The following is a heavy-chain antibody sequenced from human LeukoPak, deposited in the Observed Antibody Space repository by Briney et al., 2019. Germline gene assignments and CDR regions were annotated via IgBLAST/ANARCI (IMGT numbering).Heavy chain of an antibody. CDR3: ARVRGPKYQLLY. V-gene: IGHV1-18*01. J-gene: IGHJ4*02. Sequence: ASVTVSRNCSGSTFIANGLSWVRLGPAQGQEWVGWICAYSDHTDYAQKFSDRVTLTTDTSTATTYMELPRLTSDATAVYYCARVRGPKYQLLYWGQGTLVTVCS. CDR1: GSTFIANG. D-gene: IGHD2-2*01. CDR2: ICAYSDHT.